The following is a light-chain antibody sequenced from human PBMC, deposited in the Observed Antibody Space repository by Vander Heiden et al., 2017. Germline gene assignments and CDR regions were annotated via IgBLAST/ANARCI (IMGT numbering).Light chain of an antibody. J-gene: IGLJ7*01. CDR1: SSNIGGNN. CDR3: ATWDDSLNGHV. CDR2: RTN. V-gene: IGLV1-47*01. Sequence: QSLLPQPPSASGTPGQRVTLSCSGSSSNIGGNNVHWFQQVPGTAPKLLIYRTNQRPGGVPDRFSGSKSDTSASLAISGLRAEDEADYYCATWDDSLNGHVFGGGTQLTVL.